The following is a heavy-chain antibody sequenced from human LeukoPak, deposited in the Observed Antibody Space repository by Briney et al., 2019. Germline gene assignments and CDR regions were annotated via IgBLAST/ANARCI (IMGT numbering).Heavy chain of an antibody. CDR2: IKSKSHGGTA. CDR3: MPSIR. J-gene: IGHJ4*02. D-gene: IGHD4-23*01. CDR1: GFTFNDAW. V-gene: IGHV3-15*01. Sequence: PGGSLRLSCAASGFTFNDAWMSWVRKAPGKGLEWVGRIKSKSHGGTADYATTVKGRFIISRDDSKNTVYLQMNSLKTEDTAVTPQMPSIRWGQGTLVTVSS.